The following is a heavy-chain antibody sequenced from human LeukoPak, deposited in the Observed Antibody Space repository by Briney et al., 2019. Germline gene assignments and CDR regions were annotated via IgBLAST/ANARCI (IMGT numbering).Heavy chain of an antibody. CDR2: ISGSGGST. D-gene: IGHD1-26*01. V-gene: IGHV3-23*01. Sequence: TGGSLRLSCEASGFTFSIYAMSWVRQAPGKGLEWVSGISGSGGSTYYADSVKGRFTISRDNSKNTLYLQMNSLRAEDTAVYYCARWDQTYGLYYWGQGTLVTVSS. CDR3: ARWDQTYGLYY. CDR1: GFTFSIYA. J-gene: IGHJ4*02.